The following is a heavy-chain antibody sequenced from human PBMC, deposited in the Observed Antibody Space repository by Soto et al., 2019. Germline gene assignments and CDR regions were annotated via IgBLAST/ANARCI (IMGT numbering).Heavy chain of an antibody. J-gene: IGHJ4*02. CDR3: AKDPDRYDYVWGTYRYIDH. D-gene: IGHD3-16*02. Sequence: GGSLRLSCTASVITFSNYAMSWVRQAPRKGLEWVSSISTSGGRPYYADSVKGRFTISRDNSKNTLYLQMNSLRVEDTAVYYCAKDPDRYDYVWGTYRYIDHWGQGTLVTVSS. CDR1: VITFSNYA. V-gene: IGHV3-23*01. CDR2: ISTSGGRP.